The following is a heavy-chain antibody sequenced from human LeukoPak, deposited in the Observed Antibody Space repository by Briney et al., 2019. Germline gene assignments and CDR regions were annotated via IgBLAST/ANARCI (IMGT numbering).Heavy chain of an antibody. CDR3: AELGITMIGGV. V-gene: IGHV3-48*04. J-gene: IGHJ6*04. D-gene: IGHD3-10*02. CDR1: GFTFSSYS. CDR2: ISSLSGTI. Sequence: GGSLRLSCVASGFTFSSYSMNWVRQAPGEGLEWVSYISSLSGTIYYADSVKGRSTISRDNAKNSLYLQMNSLRAEDTAVYYCAELGITMIGGVWGKGTTVTVSS.